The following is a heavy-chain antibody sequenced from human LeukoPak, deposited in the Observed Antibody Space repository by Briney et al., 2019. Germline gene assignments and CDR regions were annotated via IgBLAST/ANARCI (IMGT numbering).Heavy chain of an antibody. D-gene: IGHD6-19*01. CDR3: AKTALAVAGIVPVESELDY. Sequence: PSETLSLTCTVSGGSVSSGLNNWSWIRQPPGQGLEWIGEISLSGLTNYNPSLKSRVTVSLDKSKNHLSLNLTSVTAADTAVYYCAKTALAVAGIVPVESELDYWGQGTLVTVSS. J-gene: IGHJ4*02. V-gene: IGHV4-61*03. CDR1: GGSVSSGLNN. CDR2: ISLSGLT.